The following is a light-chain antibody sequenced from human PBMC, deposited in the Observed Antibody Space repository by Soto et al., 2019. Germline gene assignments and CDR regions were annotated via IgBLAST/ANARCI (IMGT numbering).Light chain of an antibody. J-gene: IGKJ3*01. CDR3: QQRSNWPPFT. CDR1: RSVSSS. Sequence: EIVLTQSPVTLSLSPGERATLSCRASRSVSSSLVWYQQKPGQAPRLLIYDASNRATGIPARFSGSGSGTDFTLTISSLEPEDFAVYYCQQRSNWPPFTFGPGTKVDIK. CDR2: DAS. V-gene: IGKV3-11*01.